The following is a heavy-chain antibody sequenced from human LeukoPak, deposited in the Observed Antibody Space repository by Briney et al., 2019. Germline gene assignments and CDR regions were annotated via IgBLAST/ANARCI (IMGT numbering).Heavy chain of an antibody. CDR3: ARDRASGGFWFDP. CDR2: INPSGGST. CDR1: GGTFSSYA. J-gene: IGHJ5*02. Sequence: ASVKVSCKASGGTFSSYAISWVRQAPGQGLEWMGIINPSGGSTSYAQKFQGRVTMTRDMSTSTVYMELSSLRSEDTAVYYCARDRASGGFWFDPWGQGTLVTVSS. V-gene: IGHV1-46*01. D-gene: IGHD2-15*01.